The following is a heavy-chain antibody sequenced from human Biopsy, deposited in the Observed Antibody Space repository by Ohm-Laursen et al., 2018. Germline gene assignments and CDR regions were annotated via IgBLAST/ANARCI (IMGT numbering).Heavy chain of an antibody. CDR2: LWYDGTNK. J-gene: IGHJ4*02. Sequence: SLRLSCAASGFSFSSYGMHWVRQAPGKGLEWVAVLWYDGTNKYYADSVKGRFTISRDNAENSLYLQMNSLRAEDTALYYCAKDSGGSPLGELFHWGQGNLVTVSS. CDR1: GFSFSSYG. V-gene: IGHV3-33*06. CDR3: AKDSGGSPLGELFH. D-gene: IGHD3-16*01.